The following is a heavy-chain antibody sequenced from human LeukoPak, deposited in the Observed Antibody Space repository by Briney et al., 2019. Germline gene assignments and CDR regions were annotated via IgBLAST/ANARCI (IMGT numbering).Heavy chain of an antibody. J-gene: IGHJ4*02. CDR2: IYYSGST. CDR1: GGSISSYY. V-gene: IGHV4-59*01. CDR3: ARERSSGREFDY. Sequence: SETLSLTCTVSGGSISSYYWSWIRQTPGEGLEWIGYIYYSGSTNYNPSLKSRVTISVDTSKNQFSLKLSFVTATDTAVYYCARERSSGREFDYWGQGTLVTVSS. D-gene: IGHD6-19*01.